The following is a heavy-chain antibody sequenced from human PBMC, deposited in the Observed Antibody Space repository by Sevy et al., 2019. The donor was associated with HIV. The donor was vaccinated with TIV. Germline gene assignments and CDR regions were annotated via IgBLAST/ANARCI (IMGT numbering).Heavy chain of an antibody. CDR1: GFTFSKYS. J-gene: IGHJ4*02. CDR3: AREGCTKPHDY. CDR2: LSFGCGEI. Sequence: GGSLRLSCAASGFTFSKYSMSWVRQTPGKGLEWVSTLSFGCGEINYADSVKGRFTISRDNSKSSGYLQMNNLRPEDTAVYYCAREGCTKPHDYWGQGTLVTVSS. V-gene: IGHV3-23*01. D-gene: IGHD2-8*01.